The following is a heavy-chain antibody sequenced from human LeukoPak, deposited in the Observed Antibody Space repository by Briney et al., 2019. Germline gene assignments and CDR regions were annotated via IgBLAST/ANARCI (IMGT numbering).Heavy chain of an antibody. CDR1: GFTFSDYY. D-gene: IGHD3-10*01. J-gene: IGHJ5*02. V-gene: IGHV3-11*01. CDR2: ISSSGSTI. CDR3: AKDRQARITMVRGVCNWFDP. Sequence: GGSLRLSCAASGFTFSDYYMSWIRQAPGKGLEWVSYISSSGSTIYYADSVKGRFTISRDNSKNTLYLQMNSLRAEDTAVYYCAKDRQARITMVRGVCNWFDPWGQGTLVTVSS.